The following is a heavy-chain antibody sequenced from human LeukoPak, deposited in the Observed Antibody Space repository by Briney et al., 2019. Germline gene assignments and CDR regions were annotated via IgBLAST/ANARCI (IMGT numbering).Heavy chain of an antibody. CDR2: ISGGGRST. CDR3: ARVLGGSDIMTGYYNY. CDR1: GFTFSSYA. D-gene: IGHD3-9*01. V-gene: IGHV3-23*01. J-gene: IGHJ4*02. Sequence: PGGSLRLSCAASGFTFSSYAMTWVRQAPGKGLEWASAISGGGRSTYYGDSVQGRFTISGDNSKSTLYLQMNSLRAEDTAVYFCARVLGGSDIMTGYYNYWGQGTLVTVSS.